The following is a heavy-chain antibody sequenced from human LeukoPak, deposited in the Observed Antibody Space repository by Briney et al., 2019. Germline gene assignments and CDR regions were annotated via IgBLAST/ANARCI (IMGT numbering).Heavy chain of an antibody. CDR1: GFTFSGSP. V-gene: IGHV3-73*01. D-gene: IGHD2-2*01. CDR3: ARGDVVVPAASRRSNWFDP. J-gene: IGHJ5*02. Sequence: GGSLKLSCAASGFTFSGSPMHWVRQASGKGLEWVGRIRSKANSYATAYAASVKGRFTISRDDSKNTAYLQMNSLKTEDTAVYYCARGDVVVPAASRRSNWFDPWGQGTLVTVSS. CDR2: IRSKANSYAT.